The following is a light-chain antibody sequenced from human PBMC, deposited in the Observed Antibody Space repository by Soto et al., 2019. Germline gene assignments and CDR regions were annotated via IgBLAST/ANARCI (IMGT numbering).Light chain of an antibody. CDR1: QSVSSY. CDR3: QQRSNWPPFT. J-gene: IGKJ3*01. V-gene: IGKV3-11*01. Sequence: EIVLTQSPATLSLSPGERATLSCRASQSVSSYLAWYQQKPGQAPRLLIYDASNRATGIPARFSGSGSGTEFTVTISSLEPEDFAVHYCQQRSNWPPFTFGPGTKVDIK. CDR2: DAS.